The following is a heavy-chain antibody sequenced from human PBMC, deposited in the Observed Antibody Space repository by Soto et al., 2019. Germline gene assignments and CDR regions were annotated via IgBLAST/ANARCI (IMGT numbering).Heavy chain of an antibody. CDR1: GGSISRSNW. J-gene: IGHJ6*02. V-gene: IGHV4-4*02. Sequence: SETLSLTCGVSGGSISRSNWWNWVRQPPGKGLEWIGEIYHSGSPTYNPSIKSRVTISVDKSKNQFSLKLSSVTAADTAVYYCARVFIVLVPAVPYYGMDVWGQGTTVTVSS. CDR2: IYHSGSP. CDR3: ARVFIVLVPAVPYYGMDV. D-gene: IGHD2-2*01.